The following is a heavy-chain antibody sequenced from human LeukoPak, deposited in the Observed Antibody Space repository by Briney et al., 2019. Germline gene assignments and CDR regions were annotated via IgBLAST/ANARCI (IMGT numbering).Heavy chain of an antibody. J-gene: IGHJ4*02. CDR2: IYYSGST. CDR3: ARNGDYGDYGNYFDY. V-gene: IGHV4-31*03. Sequence: SETLSLTCTVSSGSTSSGGYYWSWIRQHPGKGLEWIGYIYYSGSTYYNPSLKSRVTISVDTSKNQFSLKLSSVTAADTAVYYCARNGDYGDYGNYFDYWGQGTLVTVSS. CDR1: SGSTSSGGYY. D-gene: IGHD4-17*01.